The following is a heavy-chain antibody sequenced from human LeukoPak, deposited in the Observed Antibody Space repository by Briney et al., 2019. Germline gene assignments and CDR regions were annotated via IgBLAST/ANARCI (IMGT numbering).Heavy chain of an antibody. V-gene: IGHV4-38-2*01. Sequence: SETLSLTCSVSSYSISSDYYWNWIRQSPGQGLEWIGSIHHSGSTYYNPSLKSRVTVSVHTSKNQFSLRLSSVTAADTAVYYCVTCRAYIRGGFDFWGQGALVTVSS. J-gene: IGHJ4*02. D-gene: IGHD3-10*01. CDR2: IHHSGST. CDR1: SYSISSDYY. CDR3: VTCRAYIRGGFDF.